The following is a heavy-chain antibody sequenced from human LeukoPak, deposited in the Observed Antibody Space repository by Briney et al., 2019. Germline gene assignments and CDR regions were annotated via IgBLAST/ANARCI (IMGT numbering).Heavy chain of an antibody. D-gene: IGHD4-11*01. CDR1: GFTFSSYW. CDR2: IKQDGSEK. Sequence: PGGSLRLSXAASGFTFSSYWMSWVGQAPGKGLEWVANIKQDGSEKYYVDSVKGRFTISRDNAKNSLYLQMNSLRAEDMAVYYCAKVTTVTTTPYWGQGTLVTVSS. J-gene: IGHJ4*02. CDR3: AKVTTVTTTPY. V-gene: IGHV3-7*03.